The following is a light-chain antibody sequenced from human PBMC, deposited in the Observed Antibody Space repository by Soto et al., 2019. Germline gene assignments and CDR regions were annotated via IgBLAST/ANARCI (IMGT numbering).Light chain of an antibody. J-gene: IGLJ1*01. V-gene: IGLV2-14*03. Sequence: QSVLTQPASVSGSPGQSITISCTGTSSDIGGYNYVSWYQQHPGKAPKLIINYVTNRPSGVSNRFSGSKSGNTASLTISGLQADDEGDYSCSSYTSTASYVFGTGTKLTVL. CDR1: SSDIGGYNY. CDR2: YVT. CDR3: SSYTSTASYV.